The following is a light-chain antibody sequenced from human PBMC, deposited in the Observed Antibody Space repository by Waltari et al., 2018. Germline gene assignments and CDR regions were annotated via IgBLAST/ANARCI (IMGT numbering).Light chain of an antibody. Sequence: SYVLPQPSSVSVAPGQTARLTCGGSNIGSRTVHRHQQKPGQAPVLVVYYDSDRPSGIPERFSGSNSGNTATLTISRVEVGDEADYYCQVWDSSSDHWVFGGGTKLTVL. CDR3: QVWDSSSDHWV. J-gene: IGLJ3*02. V-gene: IGLV3-21*02. CDR1: NIGSRT. CDR2: YDS.